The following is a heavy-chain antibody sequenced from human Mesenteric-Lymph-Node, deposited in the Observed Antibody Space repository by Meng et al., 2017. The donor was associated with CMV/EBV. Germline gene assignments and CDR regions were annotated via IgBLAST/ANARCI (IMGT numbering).Heavy chain of an antibody. CDR2: ISGNGGDT. V-gene: IGHV3-23*01. CDR1: GFSFFTYA. D-gene: IGHD6-13*01. CDR3: AKDDVLAAAGNYYYYGMDV. J-gene: IGHJ6*02. Sequence: GESLKISCTTSGFSFFTYAMTWVRQAPGKGLEWVSVISGNGGDTYYADSVKGRFTISRDNSKNTLYLQMNSLRAEDTAVYYCAKDDVLAAAGNYYYYGMDVWGQGTTVTVSS.